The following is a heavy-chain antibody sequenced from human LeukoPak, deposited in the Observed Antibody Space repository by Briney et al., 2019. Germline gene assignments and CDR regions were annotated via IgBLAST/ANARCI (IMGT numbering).Heavy chain of an antibody. Sequence: PGGSLRLSCAASGFTFSSYAMSWVRQAPGKGLEWVSAICGSGGSTYYAESVKGRFTISRDNSKNTLYLQMNSLRADDTAVYYCAKWGHSSGWYFASPFDYWGQGTLVTVSS. CDR1: GFTFSSYA. CDR3: AKWGHSSGWYFASPFDY. CDR2: ICGSGGST. D-gene: IGHD6-19*01. J-gene: IGHJ4*02. V-gene: IGHV3-23*01.